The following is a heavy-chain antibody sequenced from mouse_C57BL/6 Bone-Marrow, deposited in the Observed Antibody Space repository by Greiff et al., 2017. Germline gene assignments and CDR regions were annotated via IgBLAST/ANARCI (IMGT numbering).Heavy chain of an antibody. Sequence: EVKLQESGPGLVKPSQSLSLTCSVTGYSITSGYYWNWIRQFPGNKLEWMGYISYDGSNNYNPSLKNRISITRDTSKNQFFLKLNSVTTEDTATYYCARGSTGTRYAMDYWGQGTSVTVSS. CDR3: ARGSTGTRYAMDY. V-gene: IGHV3-6*01. CDR1: GYSITSGYY. D-gene: IGHD4-1*02. CDR2: ISYDGSN. J-gene: IGHJ4*01.